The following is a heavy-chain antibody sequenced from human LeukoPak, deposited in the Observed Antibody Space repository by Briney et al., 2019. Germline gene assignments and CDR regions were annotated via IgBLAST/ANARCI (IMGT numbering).Heavy chain of an antibody. CDR2: ISSSSSYI. J-gene: IGHJ4*02. CDR3: ARVPLRYCSSTSCYANDY. CDR1: GFTFSSYS. D-gene: IGHD2-2*01. V-gene: IGHV3-21*01. Sequence: GGSLRLSCAASGFTFSSYSMNWVRQAPGKGLEWVSSISSSSSYIYYADLVKGRFTISRDNAKNSLYLQMNSLRAEDTAVYYCARVPLRYCSSTSCYANDYWGQGTLVTVSS.